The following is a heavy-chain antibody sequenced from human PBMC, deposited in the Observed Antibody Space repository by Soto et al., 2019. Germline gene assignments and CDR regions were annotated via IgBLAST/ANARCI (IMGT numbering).Heavy chain of an antibody. D-gene: IGHD2-8*01. CDR1: GFTFSDHH. V-gene: IGHV3-72*01. CDR2: ARNKANSYTT. CDR3: HSLMGTRFDL. Sequence: GGSLRLSCAASGFTFSDHHMDWVRQAPGKGLEWVGRARNKANSYTTAYAASVKGRFTISRDDSKNSLSLQMNSLKTEDTAVYFCHSLMGTRFDLWGQGTLVTVSS. J-gene: IGHJ4*02.